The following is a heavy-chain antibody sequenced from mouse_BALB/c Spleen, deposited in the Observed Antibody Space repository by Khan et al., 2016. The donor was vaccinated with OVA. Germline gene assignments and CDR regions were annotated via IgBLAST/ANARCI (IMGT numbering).Heavy chain of an antibody. CDR2: INTYTGEP. CDR1: GYTFTNYR. J-gene: IGHJ1*01. V-gene: IGHV9-1*02. Sequence: QIQLVQSGPELKKPGETVKISCKASGYTFTNYRMNWVKQAPGQGLKWMGWINTYTGEPTYTDDFKGRVAFSLETSASTAYLQINSLKNEDMATCGDARGASYGYFDVWGAGTTVTVSS. CDR3: ARGASYGYFDV.